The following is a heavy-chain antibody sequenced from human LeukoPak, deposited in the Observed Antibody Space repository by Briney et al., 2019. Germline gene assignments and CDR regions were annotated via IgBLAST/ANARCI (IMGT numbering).Heavy chain of an antibody. CDR2: ISYDGSNK. J-gene: IGHJ6*03. D-gene: IGHD3-3*01. Sequence: PGRSLRLSCAASGFTFSSYGMHWVRQAPGKGLEWVAAISYDGSNKYYADSVKGRFTISRDNSKNTLYLQMNSLRAEDTAVYYCAKSEGFWSGYYSDYYYYYMDVWGKGTTVTVSS. V-gene: IGHV3-30*18. CDR1: GFTFSSYG. CDR3: AKSEGFWSGYYSDYYYYYMDV.